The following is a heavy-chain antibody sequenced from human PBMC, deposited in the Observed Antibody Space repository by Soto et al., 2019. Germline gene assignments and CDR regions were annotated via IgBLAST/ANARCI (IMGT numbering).Heavy chain of an antibody. V-gene: IGHV3-7*01. CDR3: SRDSGCSGGSCYDY. D-gene: IGHD2-15*01. J-gene: IGHJ4*02. CDR2: IKQDGSDT. CDR1: GFTFSRYW. Sequence: ESGGGLVQPGGSLRLSCAASGFTFSRYWMSWVRQAPGKGLEWVANIKQDGSDTYYVDSVKGRFTISRDNAENSLYLQMNSLRAGEAAVYSLSRDSGCSGGSCYDYWGQGTLVTVTS.